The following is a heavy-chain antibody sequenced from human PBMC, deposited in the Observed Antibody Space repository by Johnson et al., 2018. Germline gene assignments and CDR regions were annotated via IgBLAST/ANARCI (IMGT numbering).Heavy chain of an antibody. J-gene: IGHJ5*02. Sequence: QVQLVESGGGVVQPGRSLRLSCAASGFTFSSYAMHWVRQAPGKGLEWVAVISYDGSNKYYADSVKGRFTISRDNSKNTLYLQMNSLRAEDTAVYYCARTSSDPWGQGTLVTVSS. D-gene: IGHD6-6*01. CDR3: ARTSSDP. V-gene: IGHV3-30-3*01. CDR1: GFTFSSYA. CDR2: ISYDGSNK.